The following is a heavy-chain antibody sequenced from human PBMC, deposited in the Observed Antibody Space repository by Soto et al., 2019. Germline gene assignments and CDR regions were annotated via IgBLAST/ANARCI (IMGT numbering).Heavy chain of an antibody. V-gene: IGHV1-3*01. CDR1: GYTFTSYA. Sequence: SVKVSCKASGYTFTSYAMHWVRQAPGQRLEWMGWINAGNGNTKYSQKFQGRVTITRDTSASTAYMELSSLRSEDTAVYYCARDHYGDYPGLDPWGQGTLVTVSS. CDR3: ARDHYGDYPGLDP. D-gene: IGHD4-17*01. J-gene: IGHJ5*02. CDR2: INAGNGNT.